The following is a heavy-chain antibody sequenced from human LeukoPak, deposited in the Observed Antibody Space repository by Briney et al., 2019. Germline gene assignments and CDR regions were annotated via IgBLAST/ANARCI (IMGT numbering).Heavy chain of an antibody. D-gene: IGHD3-10*01. CDR1: GGSITGYS. Sequence: KPSETLSLTCSVSGGSITGYSWSWIRQTPGKGLEWIGYSYYNGDTHYNPSLNSRLSMSVDTPNKQFSLNLKSVTAADTAVYYCVRGPYGSSISNWFDPWGQGLLVTVSS. CDR3: VRGPYGSSISNWFDP. V-gene: IGHV4-59*01. J-gene: IGHJ5*02. CDR2: SYYNGDT.